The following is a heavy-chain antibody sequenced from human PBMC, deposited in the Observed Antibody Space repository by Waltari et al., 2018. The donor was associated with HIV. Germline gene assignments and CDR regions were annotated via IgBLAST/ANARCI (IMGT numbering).Heavy chain of an antibody. CDR2: ISGSGGST. V-gene: IGHV3-23*01. J-gene: IGHJ4*02. Sequence: EVQLLESGGGLVQPGGSLRLSCAASGFTFSSYAMSWVRQAPGKGLEWVSAISGSGGSTYYADSVKGRFTISRDNSKNTLYLQMNSLRAEDTAVYYCANLAYYYDSSGYYQDYWGQGTLVTVSS. CDR3: ANLAYYYDSSGYYQDY. CDR1: GFTFSSYA. D-gene: IGHD3-22*01.